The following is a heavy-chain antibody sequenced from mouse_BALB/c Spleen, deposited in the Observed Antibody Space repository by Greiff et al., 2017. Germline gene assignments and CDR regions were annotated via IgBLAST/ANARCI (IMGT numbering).Heavy chain of an antibody. J-gene: IGHJ2*01. CDR3: ARGITTATGYYFDY. CDR1: GFSLTSYG. Sequence: VQLQQSGPGLVQPSQSLSITCTVSGFSLTSYGVHWVRQSPGKGLEWLGVIWSGGSTDYNAAFISRLSISKDNSKSQVFFKMNSLQANDTAIYYCARGITTATGYYFDYWGQGTTLTVSS. D-gene: IGHD1-2*01. CDR2: IWSGGST. V-gene: IGHV2-2*02.